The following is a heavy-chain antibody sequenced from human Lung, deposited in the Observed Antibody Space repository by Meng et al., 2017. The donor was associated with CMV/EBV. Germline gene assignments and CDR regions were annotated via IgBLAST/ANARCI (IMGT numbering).Heavy chain of an antibody. D-gene: IGHD1-14*01. CDR2: ISAYNGNT. Sequence: QVQLGQSGAEVKKPGASVKVSCKASGYIFNNYGVSWVRQAPGQGPEWMGWISAYNGNTNYAQNFQGRFTMTTDTSTSTAYMELRGLRSDDTAVYYCARDLPGGTKGTWLDLWGQGTLVTVSS. V-gene: IGHV1-18*01. CDR1: GYIFNNYG. CDR3: ARDLPGGTKGTWLDL. J-gene: IGHJ5*02.